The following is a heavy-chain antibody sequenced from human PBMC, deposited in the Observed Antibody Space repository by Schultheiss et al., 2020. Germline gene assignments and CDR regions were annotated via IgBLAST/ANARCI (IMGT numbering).Heavy chain of an antibody. D-gene: IGHD1-26*01. CDR1: GGSISSSSYY. V-gene: IGHV4-39*01. CDR2: IYYSGST. Sequence: SETLSLTCTVSGGSISSSSYYWGWIRQPPGKGLEWIGSIYYSGSTYYNPSLKSRVTISVDTSKNQFSLKLSSVTAADTAVYYCARGTATYYFDYWGQGTLVNVSS. J-gene: IGHJ4*02. CDR3: ARGTATYYFDY.